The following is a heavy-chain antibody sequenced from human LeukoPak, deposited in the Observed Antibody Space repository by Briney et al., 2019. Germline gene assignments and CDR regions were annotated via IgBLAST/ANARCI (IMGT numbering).Heavy chain of an antibody. D-gene: IGHD6-19*01. CDR2: ISTNSVYT. CDR3: ARDLSSRESLFDY. V-gene: IGHV3-11*06. Sequence: GGSLRLSRTASGFTFSRYYMSWIRQAPGKGLEWVSYISTNSVYTSYADSLKGRFTISRDNAKNSLYLQINSLRAEDTAVYYCARDLSSRESLFDYWGQGTLVTVSS. J-gene: IGHJ4*02. CDR1: GFTFSRYY.